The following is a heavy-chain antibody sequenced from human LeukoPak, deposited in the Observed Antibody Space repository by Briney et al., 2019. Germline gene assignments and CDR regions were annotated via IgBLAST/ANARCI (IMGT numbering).Heavy chain of an antibody. D-gene: IGHD4-17*01. CDR3: AEDGAYGDPSRFDY. V-gene: IGHV3-73*01. CDR2: IRNKADSYAT. Sequence: GGSLRLSCAASGFTFSGSAMHWVRQASGKGLEWVGRIRNKADSYATTYAASVKGRFTISRDNSKNTLYLQMNSLRAEDTAVYYCAEDGAYGDPSRFDYWGQGTLVTVSS. CDR1: GFTFSGSA. J-gene: IGHJ4*02.